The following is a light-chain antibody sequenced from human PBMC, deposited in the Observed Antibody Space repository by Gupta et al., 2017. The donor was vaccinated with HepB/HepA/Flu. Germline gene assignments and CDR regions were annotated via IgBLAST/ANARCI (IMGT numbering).Light chain of an antibody. CDR3: QHENIWPYI. J-gene: IGKJ2*01. CDR2: GAS. CDR1: QNTNTN. Sequence: EIVMTQSPPTLSVSPGERATLSCRASQNTNTNLAWYQQRPGQTPRLLIYGASTRATGVPARFNGSGSGTEFTLTISSLQSEDFAVYYCQHENIWPYIFGQGTKLKI. V-gene: IGKV3-15*01.